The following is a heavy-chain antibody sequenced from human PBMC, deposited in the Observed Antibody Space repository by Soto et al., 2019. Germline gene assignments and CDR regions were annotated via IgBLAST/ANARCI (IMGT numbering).Heavy chain of an antibody. D-gene: IGHD3-10*01. CDR2: IGGSGSSA. Sequence: EVQLLESGGGLVQPGGSLRLSCAASGFTFKNFAVSWVRQAPGKGVEWVSAIGGSGSSANYADSVKGRFTVSRDDSKSTLYLQMSGLRVGDTALYYCAKDAVAYNGEWDWFDLWGQGTLVTVSS. J-gene: IGHJ5*02. CDR1: GFTFKNFA. V-gene: IGHV3-23*01. CDR3: AKDAVAYNGEWDWFDL.